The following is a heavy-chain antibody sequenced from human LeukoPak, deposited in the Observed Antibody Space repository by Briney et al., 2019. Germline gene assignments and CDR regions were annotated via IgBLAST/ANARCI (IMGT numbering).Heavy chain of an antibody. D-gene: IGHD5-24*01. Sequence: GESLKISCKGSGFTLTDHWIAWVRQMPGRGLEWVGIIHPGVSDTPKSPSFQGQVVISVDRSISTAYLQWSSLKASDTAMYYCARWAAGRWLQYGPDRDYWGQGTLVTVSS. CDR1: GFTLTDHW. V-gene: IGHV5-51*01. CDR3: ARWAAGRWLQYGPDRDY. CDR2: IHPGVSDT. J-gene: IGHJ4*02.